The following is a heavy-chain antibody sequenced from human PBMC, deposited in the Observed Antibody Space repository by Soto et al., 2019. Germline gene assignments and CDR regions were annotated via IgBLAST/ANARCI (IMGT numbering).Heavy chain of an antibody. V-gene: IGHV3-21*01. Sequence: PGGSLRLSCAASGFTFSSYSMNWVRQAPGKGLEWVSSISSSSSYIYYADSVKGRFTISRDNAKNSLYLQMNSLRAEDTAVYYCARVYGSGWYPLDYWGQGTLVTVSS. CDR1: GFTFSSYS. J-gene: IGHJ4*02. D-gene: IGHD6-19*01. CDR2: ISSSSSYI. CDR3: ARVYGSGWYPLDY.